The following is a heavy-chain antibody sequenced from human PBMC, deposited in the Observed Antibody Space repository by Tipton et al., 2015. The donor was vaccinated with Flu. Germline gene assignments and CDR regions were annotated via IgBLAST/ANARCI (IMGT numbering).Heavy chain of an antibody. V-gene: IGHV1-18*01. CDR3: ARGGRWLPFDY. J-gene: IGHJ4*02. Sequence: VQLVQSGAEVRKPGASVKVSCKTSGYTFNTYGISWVRRAPGQGLEWMGWISTYNDETNFAQNFQGRLIVTTETSTNTVYMELRSLKSDDTAVYYCARGGRWLPFDYWGQGTLVTVSS. CDR2: ISTYNDET. D-gene: IGHD5-24*01. CDR1: GYTFNTYG.